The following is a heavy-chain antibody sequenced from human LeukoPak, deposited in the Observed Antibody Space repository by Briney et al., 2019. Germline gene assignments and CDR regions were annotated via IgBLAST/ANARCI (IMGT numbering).Heavy chain of an antibody. CDR2: INQSGST. J-gene: IGHJ6*03. D-gene: IGHD2-8*01. V-gene: IGHV4-34*01. Sequence: SETLSLTCAVYGGSFSGYYWSWIRQPPGKGLEWIGEINQSGSTNYNPSLKSRVTISVDTSKNQFSLKLSSVTAADTAVYYCARFDLGYCTNGVGYKDYYYYIDVSGKGTTVTVSS. CDR3: ARFDLGYCTNGVGYKDYYYYIDV. CDR1: GGSFSGYY.